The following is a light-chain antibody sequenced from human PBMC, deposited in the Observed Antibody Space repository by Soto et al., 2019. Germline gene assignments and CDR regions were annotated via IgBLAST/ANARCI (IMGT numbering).Light chain of an antibody. V-gene: IGLV2-14*01. Sequence: QSALTQPASVSGSPGQSITISCTGTSSDVGGYNYVSWYQQHPGKAPKLMIYGVSNRPSGISNRISGSKSGNTASLTISGLQAEDEADYYCSSYTSSSTLRVFGGGTKVTVL. CDR1: SSDVGGYNY. J-gene: IGLJ3*02. CDR3: SSYTSSSTLRV. CDR2: GVS.